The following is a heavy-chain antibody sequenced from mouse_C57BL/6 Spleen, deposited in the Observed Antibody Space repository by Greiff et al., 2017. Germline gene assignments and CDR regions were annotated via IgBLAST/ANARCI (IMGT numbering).Heavy chain of an antibody. CDR3: ARGTGTLFDY. Sequence: VKLQQPGAELVRPGSSVKLSCKASGYTFTSYWMDWVKQRPGQGLEWIGNIYPSDSETHYNQKFKDKATLTVDKSSSTAYMQLSSLTSEDSAVYYCARGTGTLFDYWGQGTTLTVSS. V-gene: IGHV1-61*01. CDR1: GYTFTSYW. D-gene: IGHD4-1*01. J-gene: IGHJ2*01. CDR2: IYPSDSET.